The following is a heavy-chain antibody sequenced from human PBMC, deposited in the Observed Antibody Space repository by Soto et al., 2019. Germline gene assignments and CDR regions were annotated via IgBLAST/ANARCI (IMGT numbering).Heavy chain of an antibody. D-gene: IGHD2-15*01. CDR3: AREIGYYSGGSCPGWFDP. V-gene: IGHV3-33*01. J-gene: IGHJ5*02. CDR1: GFTFSSYG. CDR2: IWYDGSNK. Sequence: QVQLVESGGGVVQPGRSLRLSCAASGFTFSSYGMHWVRQAPGKGLEWVAVIWYDGSNKYYADSVKGRFTISRDNSKNTLNLQMNSLRAEDTAGYYCAREIGYYSGGSCPGWFDPWGHGTLVTVSS.